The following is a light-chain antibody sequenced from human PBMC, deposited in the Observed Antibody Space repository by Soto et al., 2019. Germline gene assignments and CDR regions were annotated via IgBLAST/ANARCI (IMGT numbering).Light chain of an antibody. V-gene: IGKV3-20*01. CDR3: QQYCSSPRVFT. Sequence: EIVLTQSPGTLSLSPGERATLSCRASQSVSSSYLAWYQQKPGQAPRLLIYGASSRATGIPDRFSVSGSGTDFTLTISRLEPEYFAVYYCQQYCSSPRVFTFGPGTKVDIK. J-gene: IGKJ3*01. CDR1: QSVSSSY. CDR2: GAS.